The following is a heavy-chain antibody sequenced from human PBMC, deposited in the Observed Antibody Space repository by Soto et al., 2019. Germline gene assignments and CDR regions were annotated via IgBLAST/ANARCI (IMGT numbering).Heavy chain of an antibody. CDR3: VKQARGLDGVAFDY. CDR2: VSTSGRST. CDR1: GFIFSEST. J-gene: IGHJ4*02. V-gene: IGHV3-64D*06. D-gene: IGHD2-15*01. Sequence: GGSLRLSCSASGFIFSESTIYWVRQVPGKGLEAISAVSTSGRSTYYADSVKDRFTISRDNSKNTLFLQMGSLRPEDTAIYYCVKQARGLDGVAFDYWGQGTQVTVSS.